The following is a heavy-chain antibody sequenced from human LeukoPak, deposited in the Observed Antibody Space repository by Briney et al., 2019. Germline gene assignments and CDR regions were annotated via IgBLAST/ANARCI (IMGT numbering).Heavy chain of an antibody. CDR1: GYIFTVNY. J-gene: IGHJ4*02. CDR2: LNPNSGDT. Sequence: ASVKVSCKAPGYIFTVNYLHWVRQAPGQGLVWMGWLNPNSGDTRYAQKFQGRVTMTRDTSISTAYMELSSLRSDDTAVYYCTRDYSGSFGDYWGQGTLVVVSS. V-gene: IGHV1-2*02. CDR3: TRDYSGSFGDY. D-gene: IGHD6-19*01.